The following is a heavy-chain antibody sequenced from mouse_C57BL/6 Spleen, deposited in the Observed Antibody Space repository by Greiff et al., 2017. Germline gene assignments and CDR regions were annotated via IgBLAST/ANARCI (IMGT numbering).Heavy chain of an antibody. Sequence: EVMLVESGPGMVKPSQSLSLTCTVTGYSITSGYDWHWIRHFPGNKLEWMGYISYSGSTNYNPSLKSRISITHDTSKNHFFLKLNSVTTEDTATYYCASIITTAGYFDVWGTGTTVTVSS. CDR1: GYSITSGYD. V-gene: IGHV3-1*01. CDR2: ISYSGST. D-gene: IGHD1-2*01. J-gene: IGHJ1*03. CDR3: ASIITTAGYFDV.